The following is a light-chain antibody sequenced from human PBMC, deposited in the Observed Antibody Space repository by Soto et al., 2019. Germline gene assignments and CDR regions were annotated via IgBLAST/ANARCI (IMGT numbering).Light chain of an antibody. CDR3: QHSNSWPHT. Sequence: GVSQSPATLSLSPGERATLSCRASQSVSSYLAWYQQKPGQSPMLLISDASNGATGIPPRFSGSGSGTDFTLTISSLEPEDFAVYYCQHSNSWPHTFGGGTKVDIK. J-gene: IGKJ4*01. CDR2: DAS. V-gene: IGKV3-11*01. CDR1: QSVSSY.